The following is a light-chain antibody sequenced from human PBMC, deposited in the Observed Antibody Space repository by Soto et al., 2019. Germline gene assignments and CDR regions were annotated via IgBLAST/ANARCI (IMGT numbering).Light chain of an antibody. V-gene: IGLV2-14*03. CDR1: SSDVGGYNY. CDR3: SSYTTSNTRQIV. J-gene: IGLJ1*01. Sequence: QAVLTQPASVSGSPGQSITISCTGTSSDVGGYNYVSWYQHHPGKAPKLMIYDVSNRPSGVSNRFSGSKSGNTAPLTISGLQPEDEADYYCSSYTTSNTRQIVLGTGTKVTV. CDR2: DVS.